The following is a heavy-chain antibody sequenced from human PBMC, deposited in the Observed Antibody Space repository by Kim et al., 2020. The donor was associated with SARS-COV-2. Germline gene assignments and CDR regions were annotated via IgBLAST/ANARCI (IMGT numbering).Heavy chain of an antibody. Sequence: VKGRFTISRDKAKNSLYLQMNSLRAEDTAVYYCARDLGDFWSGPNTPVDVWGQGTTVTVSS. CDR3: ARDLGDFWSGPNTPVDV. D-gene: IGHD3-3*01. J-gene: IGHJ6*02. V-gene: IGHV3-11*01.